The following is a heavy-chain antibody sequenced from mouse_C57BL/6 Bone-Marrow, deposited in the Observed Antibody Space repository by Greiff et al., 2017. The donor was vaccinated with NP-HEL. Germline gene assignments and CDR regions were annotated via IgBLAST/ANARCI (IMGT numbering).Heavy chain of an antibody. V-gene: IGHV2-2*01. Sequence: VKLMESGPGLVQPSQSLSITCTVSGFSLTSYGVHWVRQSPGKGLEWLGVIWSGGSTDYNAAFISRLSISKDNSKSQVFFKMNSLQADDTAIYYCARLYDGYYWFAYWGQGTLVTVSA. CDR3: ARLYDGYYWFAY. J-gene: IGHJ3*01. CDR1: GFSLTSYG. D-gene: IGHD2-3*01. CDR2: IWSGGST.